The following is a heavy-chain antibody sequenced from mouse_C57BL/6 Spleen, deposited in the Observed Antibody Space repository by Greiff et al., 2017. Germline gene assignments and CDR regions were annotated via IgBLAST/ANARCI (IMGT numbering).Heavy chain of an antibody. D-gene: IGHD2-2*01. V-gene: IGHV1-50*01. Sequence: QVQLQQPGAELVKPGASVKLSCKASGYTFTSYWMQWVKQRPGQGLEWIGEIDPSDSYTNYNQKFKGKATLTVDTSSSTAYMQLSSLTSEDSAVYYCARDGYGYDRYFDVWGTGTTVTVSS. CDR3: ARDGYGYDRYFDV. CDR1: GYTFTSYW. J-gene: IGHJ1*03. CDR2: IDPSDSYT.